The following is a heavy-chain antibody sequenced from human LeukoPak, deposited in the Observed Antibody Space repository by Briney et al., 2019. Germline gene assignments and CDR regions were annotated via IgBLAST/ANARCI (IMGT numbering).Heavy chain of an antibody. CDR3: ARGYCTGGSCFFDY. CDR2: IYPGDSDT. V-gene: IGHV5-51*01. D-gene: IGHD2-15*01. J-gene: IGHJ4*02. CDR1: GYRFTNYW. Sequence: HGESLKISCKGSGYRFTNYWIGWVRQMPGKGLEWMGIIYPGDSDTRYSPSFQGQVTISADKSINTAYLQWSSLKASDTAMYYCARGYCTGGSCFFDYWGQGTLVTVSS.